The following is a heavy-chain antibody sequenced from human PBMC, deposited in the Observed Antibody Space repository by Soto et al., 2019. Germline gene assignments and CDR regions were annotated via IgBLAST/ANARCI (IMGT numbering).Heavy chain of an antibody. CDR2: IRSKANSYAT. Sequence: PGGSLRLSCAASGFTFSGSAMHWVRQASGKGLEWVGRIRSKANSYATTYAASVKGRFTISRDDSKNTAYLQMNSLKTEDTAVYYCTRFCISTSCYGDYWGQGTLVTVSS. V-gene: IGHV3-73*01. CDR1: GFTFSGSA. J-gene: IGHJ4*02. CDR3: TRFCISTSCYGDY. D-gene: IGHD2-2*01.